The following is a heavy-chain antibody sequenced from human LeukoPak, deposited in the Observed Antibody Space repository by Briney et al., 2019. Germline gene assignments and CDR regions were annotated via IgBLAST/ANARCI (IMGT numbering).Heavy chain of an antibody. Sequence: GGSLRLSCAASGFTFRSYSMNWVRQAPGKGLEWVSAITSSGETTYYADSVKGRFTISRDNSKNMVYLQMNSLRAEDAATYYCAKMQGYFDYWGQGSLVTVSS. CDR3: AKMQGYFDY. V-gene: IGHV3-23*01. CDR1: GFTFRSYS. J-gene: IGHJ4*02. CDR2: ITSSGETT.